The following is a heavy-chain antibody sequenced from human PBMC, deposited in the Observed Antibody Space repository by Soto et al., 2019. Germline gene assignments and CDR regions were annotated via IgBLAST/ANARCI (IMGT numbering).Heavy chain of an antibody. D-gene: IGHD3-10*01. J-gene: IGHJ4*02. CDR2: IYYSGST. CDR1: GGSISNYY. CDR3: ARDVSAGYFDY. Sequence: SETLSLTCTVSGGSISNYYWSWIRQPPGKGLEWIGYIYYSGSTNYNPSLKSRVTISVDTSKNQFSLKLSSVTAADTAVYYCARDVSAGYFDYWGQGTLVTVSS. V-gene: IGHV4-59*01.